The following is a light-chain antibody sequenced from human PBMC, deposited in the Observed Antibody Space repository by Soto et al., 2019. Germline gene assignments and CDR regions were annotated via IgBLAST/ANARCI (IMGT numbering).Light chain of an antibody. Sequence: DIMLTQSPCTLYLSPGERATLYCRASQSVSSGYLAWYQQRPGQAPRLLIYGASTRATGIPDRFSGSGSGTDFTLTISRLEPEDFAVYYCQQYGRSPWTFGQGTKVDI. CDR2: GAS. CDR3: QQYGRSPWT. J-gene: IGKJ1*01. V-gene: IGKV3-20*01. CDR1: QSVSSGY.